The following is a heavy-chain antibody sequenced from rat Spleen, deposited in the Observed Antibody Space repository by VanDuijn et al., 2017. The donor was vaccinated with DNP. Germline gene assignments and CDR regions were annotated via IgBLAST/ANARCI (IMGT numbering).Heavy chain of an antibody. J-gene: IGHJ3*01. CDR2: ISYSGST. D-gene: IGHD4-2*01. CDR3: ATGGAGIWFAY. V-gene: IGHV3-1*01. Sequence: EVRLQESGPGLVQPSQSLSLTCSVTGYSITSNYWAWIRKFPGNKMEWTGYISYSGSTSYNPSLKSRISITRDTSKNQFFLQLNSVTTEDTATYYCATGGAGIWFAYWGQGTLVTVSS. CDR1: GYSITSNY.